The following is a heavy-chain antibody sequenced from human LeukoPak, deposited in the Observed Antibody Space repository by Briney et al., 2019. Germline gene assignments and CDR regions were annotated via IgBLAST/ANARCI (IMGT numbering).Heavy chain of an antibody. Sequence: PGGSLRLSCVASGFTLRNYAMNWVHQAPGKGLEWVSTISSSSGSTDFADSVKGRFTISRDNSKNILYLQMNSLRTEDTAVYYCTRHLWAPDIWGQGTMVTVSS. CDR1: GFTLRNYA. J-gene: IGHJ3*02. D-gene: IGHD3-3*02. CDR3: TRHLWAPDI. V-gene: IGHV3-23*01. CDR2: ISSSSGST.